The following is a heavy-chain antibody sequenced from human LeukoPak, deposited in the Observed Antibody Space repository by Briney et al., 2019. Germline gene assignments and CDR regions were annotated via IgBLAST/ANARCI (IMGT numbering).Heavy chain of an antibody. V-gene: IGHV3-33*01. J-gene: IGHJ4*02. CDR2: IWYDGSNK. Sequence: GGPLRLSCAASGFTFSSYGMHWVRQAPGKGLEWVAVIWYDGSNKYYADSVKGRFTISRDNSKNTLYLQMNSLRAEDTAVYYCARDRSSSGYYYFDYWGQGTLVTVSS. CDR1: GFTFSSYG. D-gene: IGHD3-22*01. CDR3: ARDRSSSGYYYFDY.